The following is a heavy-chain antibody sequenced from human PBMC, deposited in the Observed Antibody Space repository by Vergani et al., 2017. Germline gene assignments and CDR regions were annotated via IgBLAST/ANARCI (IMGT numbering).Heavy chain of an antibody. CDR1: GNSISSDYY. CDR2: INHSGGT. D-gene: IGHD3-10*01. Sequence: QVQLQESGPGLVKPSETLSLTCSVSGNSISSDYYWGWIRQPPGGGLEWIGTINHSGGTYYNPSLKSRVTISVDTSKNQFSLKLTSVTAADTAVYYCARDPIVRAVIGAFDSWGLGTMVTVSS. J-gene: IGHJ3*02. V-gene: IGHV4-38-2*02. CDR3: ARDPIVRAVIGAFDS.